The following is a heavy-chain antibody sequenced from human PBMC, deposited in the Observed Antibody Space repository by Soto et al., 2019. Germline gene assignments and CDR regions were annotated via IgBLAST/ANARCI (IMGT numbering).Heavy chain of an antibody. CDR1: GGSFSGYY. V-gene: IGHV4-34*01. Sequence: SETLSLTCAVYGGSFSGYYWSWIRQPPGKGLEWIGEINHSGSTNYNPSLKSRVTISVDTSKNQFSLKLSSVTAADTAVYYCARFPFRGVRSFDYWGQGTLVTVSS. J-gene: IGHJ4*02. CDR2: INHSGST. D-gene: IGHD3-16*01. CDR3: ARFPFRGVRSFDY.